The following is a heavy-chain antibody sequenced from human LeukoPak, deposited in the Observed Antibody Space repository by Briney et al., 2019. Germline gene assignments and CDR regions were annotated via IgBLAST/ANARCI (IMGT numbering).Heavy chain of an antibody. D-gene: IGHD3-10*01. CDR2: ISYDGSKK. CDR1: GFSFSGFG. CDR3: AKGSGEDVDFADY. J-gene: IGHJ4*02. V-gene: IGHV3-30*18. Sequence: GRSLRLSCAVSGFSFSGFGMHWVRQAPGKGLEWVGIISYDGSKKDIADSVRGRFTISKDNSKNTLYPQMSSLRPEDTAIYYCAKGSGEDVDFADYWGQGAPVTVSS.